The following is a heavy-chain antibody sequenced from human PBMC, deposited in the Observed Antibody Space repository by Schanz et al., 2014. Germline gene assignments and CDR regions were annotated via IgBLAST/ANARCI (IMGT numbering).Heavy chain of an antibody. Sequence: VHLLESGGGLVEPGGSLRLSCAASGFTFGDYAMTWVRQAPGKGLEWVASISSGGGSTYYADSVKGRFTISRDNSKNTLYLQMNSLRAEDTAVYYCARSRSGFYFDYWGQGTLVTVSS. CDR2: ISSGGGST. CDR1: GFTFGDYA. J-gene: IGHJ4*02. V-gene: IGHV3-23*01. D-gene: IGHD1-26*01. CDR3: ARSRSGFYFDY.